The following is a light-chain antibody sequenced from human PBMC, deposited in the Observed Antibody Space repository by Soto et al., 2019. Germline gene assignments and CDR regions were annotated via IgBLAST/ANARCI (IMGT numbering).Light chain of an antibody. CDR1: QGISDW. V-gene: IGKV1-5*03. CDR2: KAS. J-gene: IGKJ4*01. CDR3: QQYNAYPLT. Sequence: DVQMTQSPSTLSASVGDTVTITCRASQGISDWLAWYQQKPGKAPKLLIYKASTLESEVPSRFSGSGSGTELSLTISSLQPDDFGPYYCQQYNAYPLTFGGGTKVEVK.